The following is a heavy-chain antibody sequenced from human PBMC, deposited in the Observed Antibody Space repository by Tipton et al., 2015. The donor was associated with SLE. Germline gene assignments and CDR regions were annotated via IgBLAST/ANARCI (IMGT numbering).Heavy chain of an antibody. J-gene: IGHJ6*02. V-gene: IGHV1-69*01. D-gene: IGHD3-22*01. CDR3: ATSGITMIVVVITGGMDV. CDR1: GGIFSSYA. Sequence: QVQLVQSGAEVKKPRSSVRVSCKASGGIFSSYAVNWVRQAPGQGLEWMGGIIPISGTANYAQKFQGRVTITADESTSTAYMELSSLRSEDTAVYYCATSGITMIVVVITGGMDVWGQGTTVTVSS. CDR2: IIPISGTA.